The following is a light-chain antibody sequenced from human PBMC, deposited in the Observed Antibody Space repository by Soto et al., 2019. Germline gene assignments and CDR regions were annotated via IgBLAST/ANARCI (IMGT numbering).Light chain of an antibody. CDR3: SSYTTSSTLV. CDR2: EVS. J-gene: IGLJ2*01. Sequence: QSVLTQPASVSGSPGQSITISCTGTSSDVGAYNYVSCYQQHPGKAPKLMIYEVSHRPSGVSDRFSGSQSGNTASLTISGLQAEDEADYYCSSYTTSSTLVFGGGTKLTVL. CDR1: SSDVGAYNY. V-gene: IGLV2-14*01.